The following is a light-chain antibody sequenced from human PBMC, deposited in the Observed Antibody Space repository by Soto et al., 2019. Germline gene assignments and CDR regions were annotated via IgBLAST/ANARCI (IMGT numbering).Light chain of an antibody. CDR1: SSDVGAYKY. CDR2: EVS. Sequence: QSALTQPASVSGSPGQSITISCTGTSSDVGAYKYVSWYQHHPGKAPKLIIYEVSNRPSGVSNRFSGSKSGTSASLAITGLQAEDEAHYYCQSYDSSLSAVVFGGGTKVTVL. CDR3: QSYDSSLSAVV. V-gene: IGLV2-14*01. J-gene: IGLJ2*01.